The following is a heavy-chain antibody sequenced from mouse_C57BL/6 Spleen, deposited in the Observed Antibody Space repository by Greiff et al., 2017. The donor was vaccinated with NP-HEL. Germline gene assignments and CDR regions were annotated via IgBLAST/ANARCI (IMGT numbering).Heavy chain of an antibody. V-gene: IGHV1-53*01. D-gene: IGHD1-1*01. CDR2: INPSKGGT. CDR1: GYTFTSYW. CDR3: AREKLDYYGSSPFAY. Sequence: QVQLQQSGTELVKPGASVKLSCKASGYTFTSYWMHWVKQRPGQGLEWIGNINPSKGGTNYNEKFKSKATLTVDPSSSTAYMQLSSLTSEDSAVYYCAREKLDYYGSSPFAYWGQGTLVTVSA. J-gene: IGHJ3*01.